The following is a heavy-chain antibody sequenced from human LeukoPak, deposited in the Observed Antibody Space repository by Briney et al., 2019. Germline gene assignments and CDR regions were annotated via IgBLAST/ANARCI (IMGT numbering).Heavy chain of an antibody. V-gene: IGHV3-23*01. CDR1: GIAFSSYA. D-gene: IGHD2-15*01. J-gene: IGHJ4*02. CDR3: AKDRDDCSGGSCYPDPFDY. CDR2: ISGSGSST. Sequence: GGSLRLSCAASGIAFSSYAMTWVRQAPGKGLEWVSLISGSGSSTYYADSVKGRFTISRDNSKNTLYLQMNSLRAEDTAVYYCAKDRDDCSGGSCYPDPFDYWGQGTLVTVSS.